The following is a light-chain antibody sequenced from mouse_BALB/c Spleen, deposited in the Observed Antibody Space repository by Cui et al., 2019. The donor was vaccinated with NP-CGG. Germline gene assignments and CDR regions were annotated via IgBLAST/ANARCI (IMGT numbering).Light chain of an antibody. J-gene: IGLJ1*01. CDR2: GTN. CDR3: ALWYSNQWV. Sequence: QAVVTQASALTTSPGETATLTCRSSTGAVTSSNYANGVQEKPDHLFTGLIGGTNNRAPGGPARFSGSLIGDKAALTITGAQTEDEAIYFCALWYSNQWVFGGGSKLTVL. CDR1: TGAVTSSNY. V-gene: IGLV1*01.